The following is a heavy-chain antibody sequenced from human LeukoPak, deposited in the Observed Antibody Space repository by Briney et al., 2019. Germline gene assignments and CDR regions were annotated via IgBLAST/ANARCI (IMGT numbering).Heavy chain of an antibody. J-gene: IGHJ4*02. CDR3: ARRRITIFGVVMPFEV. D-gene: IGHD3-3*01. V-gene: IGHV4-4*07. CDR1: GGSISSYY. CDR2: IYAHGST. Sequence: SETLSLTCTVSGGSISSYYWSWIRQPAGKGLEWIGRIYAHGSTNYNPSLKSRVTISVDTSKNQFSLKLSSVTAADTAVYYCARRRITIFGVVMPFEVWGQGTLVTVSS.